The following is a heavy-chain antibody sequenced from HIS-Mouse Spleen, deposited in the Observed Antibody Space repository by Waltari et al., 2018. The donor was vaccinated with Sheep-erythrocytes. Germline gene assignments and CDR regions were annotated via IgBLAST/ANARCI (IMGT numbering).Heavy chain of an antibody. D-gene: IGHD6-13*01. CDR1: GYTFTSYD. CDR2: VHPNRSNT. V-gene: IGHV1-8*01. CDR3: ARGIAAAGTDWFDP. J-gene: IGHJ5*02. Sequence: QVQLVQSGAEVKKPGASVKVSCKASGYTFTSYDFNWVRKATGKGVDWMGWVHPNRSNTAYQKKFKGRVTMTQNTSISTAYMELSSLRSEYTAVYYCARGIAAAGTDWFDPWGQGTLVTVSS.